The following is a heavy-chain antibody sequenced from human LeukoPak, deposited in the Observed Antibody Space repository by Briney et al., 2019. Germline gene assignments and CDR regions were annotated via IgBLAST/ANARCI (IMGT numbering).Heavy chain of an antibody. CDR2: IYYSGST. CDR1: GGSISSYY. CDR3: ARVRGAVAGTWWFDP. V-gene: IGHV4-59*01. Sequence: PSETLSLTCTVSGGSISSYYWSWIRQPPGKGLEWLGYIYYSGSTNYNPSLKSRVTISVDTSKNQFSLKLSSVTAADTAVYYCARVRGAVAGTWWFDPWGQGTLVTVSS. D-gene: IGHD6-19*01. J-gene: IGHJ5*02.